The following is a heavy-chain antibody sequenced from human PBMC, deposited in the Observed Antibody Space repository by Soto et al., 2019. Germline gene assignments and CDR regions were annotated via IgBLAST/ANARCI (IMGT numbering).Heavy chain of an antibody. CDR2: ISAYNGKR. J-gene: IGHJ5*02. V-gene: IGHV1-18*01. D-gene: IGHD1-20*01. Sequence: QVQLVQSGAEVKKPGASVKVSCKASGYTFTRYGISWVRQAPGQGIEWMGWISAYNGKRNYAQKVQGRVTVTTDTATSTAYMELWNLRTDSAAVHYCGILIGNSPGNWFDAWGQGTMVTVSS. CDR1: GYTFTRYG. CDR3: GILIGNSPGNWFDA.